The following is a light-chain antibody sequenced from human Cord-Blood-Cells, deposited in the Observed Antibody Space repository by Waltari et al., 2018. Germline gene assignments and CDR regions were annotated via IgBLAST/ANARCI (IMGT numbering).Light chain of an antibody. Sequence: EIVMPQSPATLSVSPGERATLSCRASQSVSRNLAWYQQKPGQAPRLLIYGASTRATGIPARFSGSGSGTEFTLTISSLQSEDFAVYYCQQYNNWPYTFGQGTKLEIK. J-gene: IGKJ2*01. CDR1: QSVSRN. V-gene: IGKV3-15*01. CDR2: GAS. CDR3: QQYNNWPYT.